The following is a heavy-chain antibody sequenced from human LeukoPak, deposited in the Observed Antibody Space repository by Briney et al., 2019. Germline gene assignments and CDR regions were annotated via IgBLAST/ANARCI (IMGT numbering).Heavy chain of an antibody. CDR3: ARDNYILTGYYNAFDI. CDR2: IYDGGST. J-gene: IGHJ3*02. CDR1: GSTVSSYF. V-gene: IGHV3-53*01. Sequence: GGSLRLSCAASGSTVSSYFMSWVRQAPGKGLEWVSVIYDGGSTDYADSVKGRFTISRDNSKSTLHLQMNSLRAEDTAVYYCARDNYILTGYYNAFDIWGQGTLVTVSS. D-gene: IGHD3-9*01.